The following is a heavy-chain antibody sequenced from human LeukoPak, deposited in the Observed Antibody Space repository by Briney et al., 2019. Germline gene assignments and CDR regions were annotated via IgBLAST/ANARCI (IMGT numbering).Heavy chain of an antibody. CDR2: IYYSGST. CDR3: TRGSIAYYYMDV. D-gene: IGHD3-22*01. J-gene: IGHJ6*03. Sequence: SETLSLTCTVSGGSISRYYWSWIRQPPGKGLEWIGNIYYSGSTNYNPSLKSRVTISVDTSKNQFSLKLSSVTAADTAVYYCTRGSIAYYYMDVWGKGTTVTISS. V-gene: IGHV4-59*01. CDR1: GGSISRYY.